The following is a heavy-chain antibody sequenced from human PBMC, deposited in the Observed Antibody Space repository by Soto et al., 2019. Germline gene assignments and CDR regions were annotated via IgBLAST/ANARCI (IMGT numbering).Heavy chain of an antibody. D-gene: IGHD1-26*01. CDR3: ARGSPAGY. V-gene: IGHV3-48*02. Sequence: GGSLRLSCAASGFTFSSYSMNWVRQAPGKGLEWVSYISSSGDTMYYADSVEGRFTISRDTAKNSLYLQMNSLRDEDTAVYYCARGSPAGYWGQGTLVTVSS. CDR1: GFTFSSYS. CDR2: ISSSGDTM. J-gene: IGHJ4*02.